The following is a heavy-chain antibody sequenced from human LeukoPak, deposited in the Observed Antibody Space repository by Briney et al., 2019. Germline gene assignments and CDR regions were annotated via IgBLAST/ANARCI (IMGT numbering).Heavy chain of an antibody. CDR1: GDSISSSSYY. V-gene: IGHV4-39*07. J-gene: IGHJ5*02. Sequence: SETLSLTCTVSGDSISSSSYYGGWIRQAPGKGLEWIGSIYYRGSTYYNPSLKSRVTISVDRSKNQFSLKLSSVTAADTAVYYCARASLGYCSGGSCYDWFDPWGQGTLVTVSS. CDR3: ARASLGYCSGGSCYDWFDP. D-gene: IGHD2-15*01. CDR2: IYYRGST.